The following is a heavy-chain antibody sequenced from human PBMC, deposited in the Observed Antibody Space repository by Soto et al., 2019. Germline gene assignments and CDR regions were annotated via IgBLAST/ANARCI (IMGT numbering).Heavy chain of an antibody. Sequence: SETLSLTCAVSSGSISSSNWWSWVRQPPGKGLEWIGEIYHSGSTNYNPSLKSRVTISVDKSKNQFSLKLSSVTAADTAVYYCARDNRFLEWARYYYYMDVWGKGTTVT. J-gene: IGHJ6*03. D-gene: IGHD3-3*01. V-gene: IGHV4-4*02. CDR2: IYHSGST. CDR1: SGSISSSNW. CDR3: ARDNRFLEWARYYYYMDV.